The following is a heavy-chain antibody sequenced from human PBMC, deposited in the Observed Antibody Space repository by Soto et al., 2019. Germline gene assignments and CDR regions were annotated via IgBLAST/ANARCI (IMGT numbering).Heavy chain of an antibody. V-gene: IGHV3-30*18. J-gene: IGHJ5*02. CDR1: GFDFNTYG. D-gene: IGHD6-13*01. CDR3: AKDSSITAAGSGGWFDP. CDR2: ISFDGGNQ. Sequence: QVQLVQSGGGVVQPGRSLRLSCAASGFDFNTYGLHWVRQAPGKGLEWVAGISFDGGNQYYADSVKGRFTISRDKSNNTLFLQMNSLGAEDTATYYCAKDSSITAAGSGGWFDPWGQGTVVIVSS.